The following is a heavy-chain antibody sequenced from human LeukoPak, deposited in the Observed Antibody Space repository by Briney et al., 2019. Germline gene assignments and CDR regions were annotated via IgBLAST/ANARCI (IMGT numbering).Heavy chain of an antibody. J-gene: IGHJ6*02. Sequence: ASVKVSCKASGYTFTSYAMHWVRQAPGQRLEWMGWINAGNGNTKYSQKFQGRVTITRDTSASTAHMELSSLRSEDTAVYYCARVKAADTGMDVWGQGTTVTVSS. V-gene: IGHV1-3*01. CDR1: GYTFTSYA. CDR3: ARVKAADTGMDV. D-gene: IGHD6-13*01. CDR2: INAGNGNT.